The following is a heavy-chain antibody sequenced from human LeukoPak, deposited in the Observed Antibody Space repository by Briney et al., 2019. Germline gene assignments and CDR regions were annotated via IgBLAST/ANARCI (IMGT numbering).Heavy chain of an antibody. D-gene: IGHD3-10*01. CDR1: GFTFSSYG. J-gene: IGHJ4*02. V-gene: IGHV3-23*01. CDR3: AKDRSGFGANDY. Sequence: GGSLRLSCAASGFTFSSYGMSWVRQAPGKGLEWVSAISGSGGSTYYADSVKGRFTISRDNSKNTLYLQMNSLRVDDTALYYCAKDRSGFGANDYWGQGTLVTVYS. CDR2: ISGSGGST.